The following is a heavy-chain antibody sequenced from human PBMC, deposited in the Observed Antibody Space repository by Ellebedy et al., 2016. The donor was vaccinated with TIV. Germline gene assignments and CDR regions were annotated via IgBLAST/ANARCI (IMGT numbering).Heavy chain of an antibody. J-gene: IGHJ4*02. V-gene: IGHV4-34*01. Sequence: SETLSLXXAVSGAPSGNYFWSWIRQPPGKGLEWIGEVTHTGGTNYNPSLESRVTMSLDTSENQFSLKLNSVTAADTAVYYCARGFPAAWELAGAWGQGTLVTVPT. CDR1: GAPSGNYF. CDR3: ARGFPAAWELAGA. CDR2: VTHTGGT. D-gene: IGHD6-19*01.